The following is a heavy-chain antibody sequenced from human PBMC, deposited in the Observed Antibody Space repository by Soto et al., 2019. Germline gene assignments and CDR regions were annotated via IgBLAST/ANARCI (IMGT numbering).Heavy chain of an antibody. CDR3: ARQLAVAGNYYYYGMDV. V-gene: IGHV3-13*01. Sequence: GGSLRLSCAASGFTFSSYDKHWVRQATGKGLEWVSAIGTAGDTYYPGSVKGRFTISRENAKNSLYLQMNSLRAEDTAVYYCARQLAVAGNYYYYGMDVWGQGTTVTVSS. CDR1: GFTFSSYD. D-gene: IGHD6-19*01. J-gene: IGHJ6*02. CDR2: IGTAGDT.